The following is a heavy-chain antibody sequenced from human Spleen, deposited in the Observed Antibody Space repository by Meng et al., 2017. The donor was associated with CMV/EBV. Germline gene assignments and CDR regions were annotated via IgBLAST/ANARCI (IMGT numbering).Heavy chain of an antibody. V-gene: IGHV3-30-3*01. CDR1: GFTFGSHV. D-gene: IGHD2-21*01. Sequence: GESLKISCVASGFTFGSHVMTWVRQAPGKGLEWVAVISYDGSNKYYADSVKGRFTISRDNSKNTLYLQMNSLRAEDTAVYYCARSQGIARDAFDIWGQGTTVTVSS. CDR3: ARSQGIARDAFDI. J-gene: IGHJ3*02. CDR2: ISYDGSNK.